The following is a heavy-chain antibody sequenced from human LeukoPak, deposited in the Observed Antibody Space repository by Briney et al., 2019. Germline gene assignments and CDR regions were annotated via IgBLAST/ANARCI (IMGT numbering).Heavy chain of an antibody. CDR2: IYYSGST. D-gene: IGHD6-6*01. Sequence: SETLSLTCTVSGGSISGYYWSWIQQPPGKGLEWIGYIYYSGSTNYNPSLKGRVTISVDTSKNQFSLKLSSVTAADTAVYYCAIYSSSSEGAFDIWGQGTMVTVSS. CDR3: AIYSSSSEGAFDI. CDR1: GGSISGYY. J-gene: IGHJ3*02. V-gene: IGHV4-59*01.